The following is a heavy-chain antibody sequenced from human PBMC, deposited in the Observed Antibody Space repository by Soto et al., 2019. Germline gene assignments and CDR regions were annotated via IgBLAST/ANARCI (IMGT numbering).Heavy chain of an antibody. D-gene: IGHD2-15*01. CDR2: ISYDGSNK. J-gene: IGHJ5*02. V-gene: IGHV3-30*18. CDR1: GFTFSSYG. Sequence: QVQLVESGGGVVQPGRSLRLSCAASGFTFSSYGMHWVRQAPGKGLEWVAVISYDGSNKYYADSVKGRFTISRDNSKNTXXLQMNSLRAEDTAVYYCAKDQGQVVVVAATLWFDPWGQGTLVTVSS. CDR3: AKDQGQVVVVAATLWFDP.